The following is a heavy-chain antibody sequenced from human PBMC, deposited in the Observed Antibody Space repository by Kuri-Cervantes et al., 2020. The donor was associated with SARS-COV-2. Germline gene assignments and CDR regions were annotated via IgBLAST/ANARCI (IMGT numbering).Heavy chain of an antibody. CDR3: ARGRDYDFWSGYPPVLYAFDI. J-gene: IGHJ3*02. D-gene: IGHD3-3*01. CDR2: ISAYNGNT. Sequence: ASVKVSCKASGYTFTSYGISWVRQAPGQGLEWMGWISAYNGNTNYAQKLQGRVTMTTDTSTSTAYMELRSLRSDDTAVYYCARGRDYDFWSGYPPVLYAFDIWGQGTMVTV. V-gene: IGHV1-18*01. CDR1: GYTFTSYG.